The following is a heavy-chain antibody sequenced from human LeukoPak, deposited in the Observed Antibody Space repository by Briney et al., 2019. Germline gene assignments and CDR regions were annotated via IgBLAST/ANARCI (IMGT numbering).Heavy chain of an antibody. CDR1: GFTFSSSV. CDR3: AKDGGRWEVPHWSDP. V-gene: IGHV3-23*01. CDR2: ISARGDTT. D-gene: IGHD1-26*01. J-gene: IGHJ5*02. Sequence: GGSLRLSCAASGFTFSSSVMSWVRQAPGKGLEWVSAISARGDTTYYTDSVKGRFTISRDNPKNTLYLQMNSLRAEDTAVHYCAKDGGRWEVPHWSDPWGQGTLVTVSS.